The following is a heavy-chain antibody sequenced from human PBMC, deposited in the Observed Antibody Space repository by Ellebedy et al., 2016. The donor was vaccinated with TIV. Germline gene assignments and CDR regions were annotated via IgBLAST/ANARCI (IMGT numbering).Heavy chain of an antibody. V-gene: IGHV3-48*01. CDR3: ARDDAPYSGSYFDY. Sequence: GGSLRLXXAASGFTFSSYSMNWVRQAPGKGLEWVSYISSSSSTIYYADSVKGRFTISRDNSKNTLYLQMNSLRAEDTAVYYCARDDAPYSGSYFDYWGQGTLVTVSS. CDR1: GFTFSSYS. D-gene: IGHD1-26*01. J-gene: IGHJ4*02. CDR2: ISSSSSTI.